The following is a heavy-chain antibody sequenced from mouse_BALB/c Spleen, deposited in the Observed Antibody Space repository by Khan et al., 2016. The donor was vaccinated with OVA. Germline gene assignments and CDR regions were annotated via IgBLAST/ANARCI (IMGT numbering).Heavy chain of an antibody. CDR3: ARSGYFAWFTY. J-gene: IGHJ3*01. D-gene: IGHD1-1*01. Sequence: IQLVQSGAELVRPGALVKLSCKPSGFNIKDYYIHWVKQRPEQGLEWIGWIDPENGDPIYDPRFQGKAIITADTSSNTAYLQLSSLASEDTAVYYCARSGYFAWFTYWGQGTLVTVSA. CDR2: IDPENGDP. V-gene: IGHV14-1*02. CDR1: GFNIKDYY.